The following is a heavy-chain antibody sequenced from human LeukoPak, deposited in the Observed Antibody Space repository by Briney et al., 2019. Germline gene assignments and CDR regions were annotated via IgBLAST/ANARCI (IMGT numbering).Heavy chain of an antibody. V-gene: IGHV1-18*01. Sequence: ASVKVSCKASGYTFTSYGISWVRQAPGQGLEWMGWISAYNGNTNYAQKLQGRVTMTTDTSTSTAYMELRSLRSDDTAVYYCARVKFPPITMVRGGIGYYYYGMDVWGQGTTVTVSS. CDR2: ISAYNGNT. D-gene: IGHD3-10*01. CDR3: ARVKFPPITMVRGGIGYYYYGMDV. CDR1: GYTFTSYG. J-gene: IGHJ6*02.